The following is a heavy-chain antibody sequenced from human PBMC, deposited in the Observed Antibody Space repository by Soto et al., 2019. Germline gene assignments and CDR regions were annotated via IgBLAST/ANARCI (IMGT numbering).Heavy chain of an antibody. Sequence: ASVKVSCKASGYSFTNNDVSWVRQATGQGLEWMGWMNPGSGDTGYAQKFQGRVTMTRDISIATAYMELSSLRSDDTAIYYCARMEAFGSLDWFDPWGEGSLVTVSS. CDR3: ARMEAFGSLDWFDP. V-gene: IGHV1-8*01. CDR2: MNPGSGDT. J-gene: IGHJ5*02. D-gene: IGHD3-10*01. CDR1: GYSFTNND.